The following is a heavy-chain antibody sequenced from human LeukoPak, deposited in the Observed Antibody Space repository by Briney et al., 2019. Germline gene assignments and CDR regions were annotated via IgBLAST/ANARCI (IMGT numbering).Heavy chain of an antibody. Sequence: GESLKISCKGSGYSFTSYWIGWVRQMPGKGLEWMGIIYPGDSDTRYSPSFQGQVTISAEKSISTAYLQWSSLKASDTAMYYCASYYYDSSGGGDYYFDYWGQGTLVTASS. J-gene: IGHJ4*02. D-gene: IGHD3-22*01. CDR3: ASYYYDSSGGGDYYFDY. V-gene: IGHV5-51*01. CDR1: GYSFTSYW. CDR2: IYPGDSDT.